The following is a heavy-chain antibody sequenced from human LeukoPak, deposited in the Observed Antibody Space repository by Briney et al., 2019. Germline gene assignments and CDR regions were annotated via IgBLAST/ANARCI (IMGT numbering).Heavy chain of an antibody. V-gene: IGHV4-4*07. CDR1: GGSISSYY. D-gene: IGHD3-3*01. CDR2: IYTSGST. CDR3: ARDPLVYYDFWSGEDYYYMDV. Sequence: SETLSLTCTVSGGSISSYYWSWIRQPAGKGLEWIGRIYTSGSTNYNPSLKSRVTMSVDTSKNQFSLKLSSVTAADTAVYYCARDPLVYYDFWSGEDYYYMDVWGKGTTVTVSS. J-gene: IGHJ6*03.